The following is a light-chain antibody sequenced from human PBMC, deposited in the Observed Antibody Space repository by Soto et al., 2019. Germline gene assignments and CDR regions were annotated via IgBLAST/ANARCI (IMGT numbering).Light chain of an antibody. CDR3: ISYTGRRTAYI. V-gene: IGLV2-14*01. Sequence: QSVLAQPASVSGSPGQSITISCSGTRSDIGSYNNVARYQQIPGKTPKILIYRVSNRPSGVSSRFPGSKSGNTASLTISGLQAYDEADYYGISYTGRRTAYIFGSSTKVTVL. J-gene: IGLJ1*01. CDR2: RVS. CDR1: RSDIGSYNN.